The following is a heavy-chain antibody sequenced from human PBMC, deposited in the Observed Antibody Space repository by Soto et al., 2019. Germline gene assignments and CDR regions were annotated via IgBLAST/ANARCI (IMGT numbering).Heavy chain of an antibody. Sequence: ASVKVSCKASGYTFTSYAMHWVHQAPGQRLEWMGWINAGNGKTKYSQKFQGRVTITRDTSASTAYMELSSLRSEDTAVYYCAWSDGLNWWFDYWGQGTLVTVSS. V-gene: IGHV1-3*01. J-gene: IGHJ4*02. CDR3: AWSDGLNWWFDY. CDR2: INAGNGKT. CDR1: GYTFTSYA. D-gene: IGHD2-8*02.